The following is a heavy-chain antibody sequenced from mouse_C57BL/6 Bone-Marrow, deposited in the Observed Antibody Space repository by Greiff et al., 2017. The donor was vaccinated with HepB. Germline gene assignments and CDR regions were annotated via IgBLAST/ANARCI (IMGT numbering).Heavy chain of an antibody. J-gene: IGHJ3*01. CDR1: GFTFSSYT. CDR3: ARDYYGSSYVRFAY. CDR2: ISGGGGNT. Sequence: EVQVVESGGGLVKPGGSLKLSCAASGFTFSSYTMSWVRQTPEKRLEWVATISGGGGNTYYPDSVKGRFTISRDNAKNTLYLQMSSLRSEDTALYYCARDYYGSSYVRFAYWGQGTLVTVSA. D-gene: IGHD1-1*01. V-gene: IGHV5-9*01.